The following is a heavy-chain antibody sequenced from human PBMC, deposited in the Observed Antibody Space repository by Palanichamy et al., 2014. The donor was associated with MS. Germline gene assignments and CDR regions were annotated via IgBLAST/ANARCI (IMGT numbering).Heavy chain of an antibody. V-gene: IGHV3-53*01. J-gene: IGHJ4*02. CDR2: IYAGGGT. D-gene: IGHD1-1*01. Sequence: APGKGLEWVSIIYAGGGTYYADSVKGRFIISRDSSKNTLYLQMNSLRAEDTAVYYCARGWNDVYYWGQGTLVTASS. CDR3: ARGWNDVYY.